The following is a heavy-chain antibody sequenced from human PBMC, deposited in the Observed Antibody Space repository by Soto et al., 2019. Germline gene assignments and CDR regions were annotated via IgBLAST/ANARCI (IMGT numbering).Heavy chain of an antibody. Sequence: ASVKVSCKASGGTFSSYAISWVRQAPGQGLEWMGGIIPIFGTANYAQKYQGRVTITADESTSTAYMELSSLRSEDTAVYYCARQSAYYYGSGKGYNWFDPWGQGTLVTVSS. CDR1: GGTFSSYA. D-gene: IGHD3-10*01. V-gene: IGHV1-69*13. CDR2: IIPIFGTA. J-gene: IGHJ5*02. CDR3: ARQSAYYYGSGKGYNWFDP.